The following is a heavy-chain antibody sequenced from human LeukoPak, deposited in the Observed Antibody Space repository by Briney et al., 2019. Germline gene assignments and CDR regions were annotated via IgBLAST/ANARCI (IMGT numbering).Heavy chain of an antibody. J-gene: IGHJ6*02. CDR1: GFIFNNYA. CDR3: AKARWSSSWFYYYYYGMDV. CDR2: ISGSGGST. D-gene: IGHD6-13*01. Sequence: GGSLRLSCAGSGFIFNNYAMHWVRQAPGKGLEWVSAISGSGGSTYYADSVKGRFTISRDNSKNTLYLQMNSLRAEDTAVYYCAKARWSSSWFYYYYYGMDVWGQGTTVTVSS. V-gene: IGHV3-23*01.